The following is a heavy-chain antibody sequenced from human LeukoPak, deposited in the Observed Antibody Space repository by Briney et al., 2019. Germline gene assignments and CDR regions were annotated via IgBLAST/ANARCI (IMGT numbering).Heavy chain of an antibody. CDR1: GGSISSGLYS. D-gene: IGHD6-13*01. V-gene: IGHV4-39*02. CDR3: AREVGSRHYFDS. J-gene: IGHJ4*02. CDR2: IYYTGGT. Sequence: SETLSLTCTVSGGSISSGLYSWAWIRQPPGKGLEWIGTIYYTGGTYYNPSLESRVTISVDTSKNQLSLRLSSVTAADTAVYYCAREVGSRHYFDSWGQGTLVTVSS.